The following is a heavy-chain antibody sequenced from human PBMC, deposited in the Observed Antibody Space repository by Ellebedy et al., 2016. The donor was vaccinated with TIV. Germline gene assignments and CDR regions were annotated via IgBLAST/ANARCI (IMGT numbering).Heavy chain of an antibody. CDR2: ITESGGNT. J-gene: IGHJ3*01. D-gene: IGHD4-23*01. CDR1: GLTFSSHA. Sequence: GESLKISCAASGLTFSSHAMSWVRQAPGKGLEWVSSITESGGNTDYADSVKGRFTISRDNSKDPLYLQMNSLRAEDTAIYYCARDPVGVGPAFDVWGQGKMVTVSS. CDR3: ARDPVGVGPAFDV. V-gene: IGHV3-23*01.